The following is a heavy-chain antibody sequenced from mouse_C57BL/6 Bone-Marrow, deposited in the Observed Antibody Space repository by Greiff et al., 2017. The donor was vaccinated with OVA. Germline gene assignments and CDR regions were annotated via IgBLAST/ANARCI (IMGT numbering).Heavy chain of an antibody. J-gene: IGHJ4*01. CDR3: ARKINWDAMDY. CDR2: INPGSGGT. Sequence: VKLMESGAELVRPGTSVKVSCKASGYAFTNYLIEWVKQRPGQGLEWIGVINPGSGGTNYNEKFKGKATLTADKSSSTAYMQLSSLTSEDSAVYFCARKINWDAMDYWGQGTSVTVSS. V-gene: IGHV1-54*01. CDR1: GYAFTNYL. D-gene: IGHD4-1*02.